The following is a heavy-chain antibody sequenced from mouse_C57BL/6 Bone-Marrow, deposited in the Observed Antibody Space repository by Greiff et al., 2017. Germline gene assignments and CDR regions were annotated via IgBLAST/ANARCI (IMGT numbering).Heavy chain of an antibody. CDR3: TRWTVKGYWYFDV. D-gene: IGHD1-1*01. V-gene: IGHV1-15*01. Sequence: VQLVESGAELVRPGASVTLSCKASGYTFTDYEMHWVKQTPVHGLEWIGAIDPETGGTAYNQKFKGKAILTADKSSSTAYMELRSLTSEDSAVYYCTRWTVKGYWYFDVWGTGTTVTVSS. J-gene: IGHJ1*03. CDR1: GYTFTDYE. CDR2: IDPETGGT.